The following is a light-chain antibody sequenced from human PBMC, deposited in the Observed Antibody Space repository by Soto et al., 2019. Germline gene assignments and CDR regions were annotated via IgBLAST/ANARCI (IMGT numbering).Light chain of an antibody. J-gene: IGKJ2*01. CDR3: QQGHNWPLT. V-gene: IGKV3-15*01. CDR2: GAS. Sequence: EIVMTQSPATLSVSPGERATLSCRASQSISSELAWYQQRPGQPPRLLIYGASTRATGVPDRFTGSGSGSDFTLTISGLQXXXXAXYYCQQGHNWPLTFGQGTRLEI. CDR1: QSISSE.